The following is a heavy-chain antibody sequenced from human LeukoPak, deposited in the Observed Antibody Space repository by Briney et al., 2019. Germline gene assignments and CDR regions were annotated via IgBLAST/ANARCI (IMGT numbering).Heavy chain of an antibody. CDR2: ISYDGSNK. D-gene: IGHD5-12*01. CDR3: AREDNFVATIKGYFDY. J-gene: IGHJ4*02. CDR1: GFTFSIYD. Sequence: PGGSLRLSCAASGFTFSIYDVHWVRQAPGKGLEWVAVISYDGSNKYYADSVKGRFTISRDNSKNTLYLQMNSLRAEDTAVYYCAREDNFVATIKGYFDYWGQGTLVTVSS. V-gene: IGHV3-30*04.